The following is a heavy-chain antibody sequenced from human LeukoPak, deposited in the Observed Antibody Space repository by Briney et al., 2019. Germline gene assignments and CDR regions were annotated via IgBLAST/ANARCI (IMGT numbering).Heavy chain of an antibody. V-gene: IGHV4-34*01. Sequence: ASETLSLTCAVYGGSFSGYYWSWIRQPPGKGLEWIGEINHSGSTNYNPSLKSRVTISVDTSKNQFSLKLSSVTAADTAVYYCARHHGQLALRYYNWFDPWGQGTLVTVSS. CDR3: ARHHGQLALRYYNWFDP. J-gene: IGHJ5*02. CDR1: GGSFSGYY. D-gene: IGHD6-6*01. CDR2: INHSGST.